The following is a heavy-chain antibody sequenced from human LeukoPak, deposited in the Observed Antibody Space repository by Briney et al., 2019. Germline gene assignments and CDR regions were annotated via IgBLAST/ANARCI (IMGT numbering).Heavy chain of an antibody. J-gene: IGHJ6*03. V-gene: IGHV3-74*01. Sequence: PGGSLRLSCAAPGFTFSTYWMHWVRQAPGKRLVWVSRISSDGGNTLYADSVKGRFTISRDNINDTMYLQMDSLRGEDTAVYYCAREWELRGAYYMDVWGKGTTVTVSS. CDR3: AREWELRGAYYMDV. CDR2: ISSDGGNT. CDR1: GFTFSTYW. D-gene: IGHD1-26*01.